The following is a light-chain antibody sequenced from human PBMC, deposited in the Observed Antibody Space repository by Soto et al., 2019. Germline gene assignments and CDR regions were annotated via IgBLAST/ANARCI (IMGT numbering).Light chain of an antibody. Sequence: EIVLTQSPGTLSLSPGERATLSCRASQSVSSGYLAWYQHKPGQAPRLLIYDASSRATGIPDRFSGSGSGTDFTLTSGRLEPDDVAVYYCQQYGSSPAFGGGTKVEIK. CDR1: QSVSSGY. V-gene: IGKV3-20*01. CDR3: QQYGSSPA. CDR2: DAS. J-gene: IGKJ4*01.